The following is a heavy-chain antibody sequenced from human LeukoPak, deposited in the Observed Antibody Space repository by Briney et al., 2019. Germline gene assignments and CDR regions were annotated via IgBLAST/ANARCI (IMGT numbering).Heavy chain of an antibody. V-gene: IGHV3-7*01. CDR3: ASRYNSSWYYYYYYMDV. D-gene: IGHD6-13*01. Sequence: GGSLRLSCAASGFTFSSYWMSWVRQAPGKGLEWVANIKQDGSEKFYVDSVKGRFTISRDNAKNSLYLQMNSLRAEDTAVYYCASRYNSSWYYYYYYMDVWGKGTTVTVSS. CDR2: IKQDGSEK. CDR1: GFTFSSYW. J-gene: IGHJ6*03.